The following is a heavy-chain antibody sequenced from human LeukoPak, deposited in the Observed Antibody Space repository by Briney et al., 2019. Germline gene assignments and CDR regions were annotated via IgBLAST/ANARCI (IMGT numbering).Heavy chain of an antibody. V-gene: IGHV3-48*01. Sequence: PGGSLRLSCAASGFTFSSYSMNWVRQAPGKGLEWVSYISSSSSTIYYADSVKGRFTISRDNAKNSLYLQMNSLRAEDTAVYYCARPRGGRWYYYFDYWGQGTLVTVSS. D-gene: IGHD4-23*01. CDR2: ISSSSSTI. CDR1: GFTFSSYS. J-gene: IGHJ4*02. CDR3: ARPRGGRWYYYFDY.